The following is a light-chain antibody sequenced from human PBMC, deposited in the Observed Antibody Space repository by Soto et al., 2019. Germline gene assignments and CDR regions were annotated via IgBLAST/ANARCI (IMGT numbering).Light chain of an antibody. CDR3: SSYTSSSTLVV. J-gene: IGLJ2*01. V-gene: IGLV2-14*01. CDR2: EVS. CDR1: SSDVGGYNY. Sequence: QSALTQPASVSGSPGQSITISCTGISSDVGGYNYVSWYQHHPGKAPKLMIYEVSYRPSGVSNRFSGSKSGNTASLTISGLQAEDEADYYCSSYTSSSTLVVFGGGTKLTVL.